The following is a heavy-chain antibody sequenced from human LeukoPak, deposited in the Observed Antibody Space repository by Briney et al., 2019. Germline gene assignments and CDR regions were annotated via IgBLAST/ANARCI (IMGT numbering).Heavy chain of an antibody. V-gene: IGHV4-39*07. J-gene: IGHJ4*02. CDR2: IYYSGST. CDR3: ASPAHLAAAGHSSPFDY. Sequence: SETLSLTCTVSGGSISSSSYYWGWIRQPPGKGLEWIGSIYYSGSTYYNPSLKSRVTISVDTSKNQFSLKLSSVTAADTAVYYCASPAHLAAAGHSSPFDYWGQGTLVTVSS. D-gene: IGHD6-13*01. CDR1: GGSISSSSYY.